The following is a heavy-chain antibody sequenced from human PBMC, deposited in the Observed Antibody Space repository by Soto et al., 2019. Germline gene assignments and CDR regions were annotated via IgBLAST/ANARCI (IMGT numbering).Heavy chain of an antibody. CDR2: IATTGETT. V-gene: IGHV3-23*01. CDR1: GFTFNTYD. Sequence: EVPLLESGGGLVQPGGSLRLSCAASGFTFNTYDMSWVRQAPGTGLEWVSSIATTGETTFYADSVRGRFTISRDNSKNTLFLQINTLRADETARYYCVRHWGGWGHGTLVTVSS. D-gene: IGHD2-21*01. CDR3: VRHWGG. J-gene: IGHJ4*01.